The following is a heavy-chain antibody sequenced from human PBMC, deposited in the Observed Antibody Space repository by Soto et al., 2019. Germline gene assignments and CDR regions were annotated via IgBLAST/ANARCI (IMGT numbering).Heavy chain of an antibody. Sequence: SETLSLTCTVSGGSISSGDYYWSWIRQPPGKGLEWIGYIYYSGSTYYNPSLKSRVTISVDTSKNQFSLKLSSVTAADTAVYYCARDRHLIVVEPAAIESYYYYYYGMDVWGQGTTVTVSS. CDR2: IYYSGST. D-gene: IGHD2-2*02. J-gene: IGHJ6*02. V-gene: IGHV4-30-4*01. CDR3: ARDRHLIVVEPAAIESYYYYYYGMDV. CDR1: GGSISSGDYY.